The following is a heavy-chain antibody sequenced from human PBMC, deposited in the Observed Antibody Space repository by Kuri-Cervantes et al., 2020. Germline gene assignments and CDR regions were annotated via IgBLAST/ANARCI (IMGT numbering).Heavy chain of an antibody. V-gene: IGHV4-61*01. CDR3: ARDKGYSSGWYFDY. CDR1: GGSVSSGSYY. Sequence: SETLSLTCTVSGGSVSSGSYYWSWIRQPPGKGLEWIEYIYYSGSTNYNPSLKSRVTMAVDTSKNQFSLKLSSVTAADTAMYFCARDKGYSSGWYFDYWGQGTLVTVSS. CDR2: IYYSGST. J-gene: IGHJ4*02. D-gene: IGHD6-19*01.